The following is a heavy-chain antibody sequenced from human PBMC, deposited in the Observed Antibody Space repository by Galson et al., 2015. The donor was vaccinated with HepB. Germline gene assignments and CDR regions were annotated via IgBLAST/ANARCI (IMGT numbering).Heavy chain of an antibody. CDR3: ARDPDYGDCERPCTY. J-gene: IGHJ4*02. CDR1: GYTFTSYA. CDR2: INAGNGNT. Sequence: SVMVSCKASGYTFTSYAMHWVRQAPGQRLEWMGWINAGNGNTKYSQKFQGRVTITRDTSASTAYMELSSLRSEDTAVYYCARDPDYGDCERPCTYWGQGTLVTVSS. V-gene: IGHV1-3*01. D-gene: IGHD4-17*01.